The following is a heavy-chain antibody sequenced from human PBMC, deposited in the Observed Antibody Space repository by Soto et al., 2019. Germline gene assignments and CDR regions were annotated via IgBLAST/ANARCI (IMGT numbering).Heavy chain of an antibody. D-gene: IGHD3-3*01. V-gene: IGHV4-34*01. Sequence: SETLSLTCAVYGGSFSGYYWSWIRQPPGKGLEWIGEINHSGSTNYNPSLKSRVTISVDTSKNQFSLKLSSVTAADTAVYYCARGPFWSGYYSRFGYFDYWGQGTLVTISS. CDR3: ARGPFWSGYYSRFGYFDY. CDR1: GGSFSGYY. CDR2: INHSGST. J-gene: IGHJ4*02.